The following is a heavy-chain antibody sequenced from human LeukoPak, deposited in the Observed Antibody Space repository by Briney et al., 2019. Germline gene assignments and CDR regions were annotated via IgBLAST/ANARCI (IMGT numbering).Heavy chain of an antibody. J-gene: IGHJ4*02. Sequence: PGGSLRLSCAASGFTFSSYWMHWVRQAPGKGLVWVSRINSDGSSTNYADSVKGRFTTSRDNAKNTLYLQMNSLRAEDTAVYYCARVFGSGSQCFDYWGQGTLVTVSS. CDR2: INSDGSST. CDR1: GFTFSSYW. V-gene: IGHV3-74*01. D-gene: IGHD6-19*01. CDR3: ARVFGSGSQCFDY.